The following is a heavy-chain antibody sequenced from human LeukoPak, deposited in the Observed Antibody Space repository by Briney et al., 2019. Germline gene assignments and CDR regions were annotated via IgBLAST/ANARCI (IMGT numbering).Heavy chain of an antibody. Sequence: QTGGSLRLSCTASGFTFSRNWMAWVRQAPGKGLEWVALINQDGSEAKYVDSVKGRFTISRDNAKSSVYLQMNSLRAADTAVYYCMTTRRGADFDYWGQGTLVTVSS. CDR2: INQDGSEA. J-gene: IGHJ4*02. CDR1: GFTFSRNW. CDR3: MTTRRGADFDY. D-gene: IGHD1-14*01. V-gene: IGHV3-7*01.